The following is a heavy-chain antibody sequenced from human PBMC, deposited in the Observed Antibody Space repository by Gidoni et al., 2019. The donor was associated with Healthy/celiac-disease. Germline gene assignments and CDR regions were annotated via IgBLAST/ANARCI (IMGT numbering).Heavy chain of an antibody. J-gene: IGHJ4*02. CDR1: GGTISSYY. D-gene: IGHD4-17*01. CDR2: IFYSGST. V-gene: IGHV4-59*01. Sequence: QVQLQETSTGLVKPSETLSITCTVPGGTISSYYWSWIRQPPGKGLEWIGYIFYSGSTNYNPSLKSRVTISVDTSKNQFSLKLSSVTAADTAVYYCARDLGGYGDYYFDYWGQGTLVTVSS. CDR3: ARDLGGYGDYYFDY.